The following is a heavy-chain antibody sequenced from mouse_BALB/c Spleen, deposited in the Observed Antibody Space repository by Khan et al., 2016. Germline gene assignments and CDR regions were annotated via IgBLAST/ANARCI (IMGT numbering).Heavy chain of an antibody. CDR3: AKARYYAMDY. CDR2: IWGDEIT. V-gene: IGHV2-3*01. Sequence: QVQLKESGPGLVAPSQSLSITCTVSGFSLTSYGVSRVRQPPGKGLEWLGVIWGDEITNYHSAPISRLSISKDNTKIQVFLKLNSQQTDDTDTCYCAKARYYAMDYWGQATSVTVSS. J-gene: IGHJ4*01. CDR1: GFSLTSYG.